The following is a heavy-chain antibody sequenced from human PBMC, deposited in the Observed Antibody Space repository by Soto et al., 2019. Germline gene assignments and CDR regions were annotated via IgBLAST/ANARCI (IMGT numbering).Heavy chain of an antibody. CDR1: GGSFNGYY. CDR3: ARVSGIYYYGMDV. J-gene: IGHJ6*02. V-gene: IGHV4-34*01. Sequence: SLTCAVYGGSFNGYYWSWIRQPPGKGLEWIGEINHSGSTNYNPSLKSRVTISVDTSKNQFSLKLSSVTAADTAVYYCARVSGIYYYGMDVWGQGTTVTVSS. D-gene: IGHD3-10*01. CDR2: INHSGST.